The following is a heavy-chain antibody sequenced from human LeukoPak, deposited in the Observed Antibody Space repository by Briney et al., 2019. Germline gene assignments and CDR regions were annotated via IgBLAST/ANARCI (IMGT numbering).Heavy chain of an antibody. V-gene: IGHV1-58*01. CDR3: AAVSRCTSVICFEVDYFDL. D-gene: IGHD2-15*01. CDR2: IVVGSGRT. Sequence: SVKVSCKASGSTFTSSAVQWVRHARGQRLEWIGWIVVGSGRTHYAQKFQERVTITRDMSTSTAYMELSSLRSEDTAVYYCAAVSRCTSVICFEVDYFDLWGRGTLVTVSS. CDR1: GSTFTSSA. J-gene: IGHJ2*01.